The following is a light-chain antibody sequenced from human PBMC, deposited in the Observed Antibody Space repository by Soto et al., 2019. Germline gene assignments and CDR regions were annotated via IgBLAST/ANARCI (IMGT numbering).Light chain of an antibody. CDR2: KAS. CDR1: QSVSRW. CDR3: QQYTDNWT. J-gene: IGKJ1*01. V-gene: IGKV1-5*03. Sequence: DIQMTQSPSTLSASVGDRVTITCRASQSVSRWLAWYQQKPGKAPKLLIYKASTLESGVPSRFSGSGSGTEFTLAISCLQPDDSATYYRQQYTDNWTFGQGTKVDIK.